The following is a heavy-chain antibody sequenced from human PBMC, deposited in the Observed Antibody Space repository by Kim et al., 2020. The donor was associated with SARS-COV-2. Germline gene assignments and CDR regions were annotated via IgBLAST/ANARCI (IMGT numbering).Heavy chain of an antibody. D-gene: IGHD2-2*01. CDR3: ARDVVVYGMDV. J-gene: IGHJ6*02. Sequence: STDYADSVKGRFTISRDNSKNTLYLQMNSLRAEDTAVYYCARDVVVYGMDVWGQGTTVTVSS. CDR2: ST. V-gene: IGHV3-53*01.